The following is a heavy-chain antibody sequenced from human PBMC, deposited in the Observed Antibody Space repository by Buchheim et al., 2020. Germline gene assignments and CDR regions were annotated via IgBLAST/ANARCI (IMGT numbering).Heavy chain of an antibody. J-gene: IGHJ6*02. CDR1: GFTFSNYW. CDR2: VNTDGRRT. Sequence: EVQLLESGGGLVQPGGSLRLSCAASGFTFSNYWVHWVRQGPGKGLVWVARVNTDGRRTDYADSVRGRFIISRDHARNTLSLQMHSLRAEDTAVYYCARGRDCGGGSCNGFHYYGMDVWGQGTT. CDR3: ARGRDCGGGSCNGFHYYGMDV. V-gene: IGHV3-74*02. D-gene: IGHD2-15*01.